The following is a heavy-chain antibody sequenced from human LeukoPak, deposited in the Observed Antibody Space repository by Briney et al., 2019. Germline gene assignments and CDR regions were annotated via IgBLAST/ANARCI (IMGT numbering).Heavy chain of an antibody. CDR3: ARLLNNYDSSGYYFSY. Sequence: GGSLRLSCAASGVTFSYYAMHWVRPAPGKGLEWVAVISYDGSNKYYADSVKGRSTISRDNSTNTLYLQMNSLRAEDTAVYYCARLLNNYDSSGYYFSYWGEGTLVTVSS. CDR2: ISYDGSNK. D-gene: IGHD3-22*01. J-gene: IGHJ4*02. V-gene: IGHV3-30-3*01. CDR1: GVTFSYYA.